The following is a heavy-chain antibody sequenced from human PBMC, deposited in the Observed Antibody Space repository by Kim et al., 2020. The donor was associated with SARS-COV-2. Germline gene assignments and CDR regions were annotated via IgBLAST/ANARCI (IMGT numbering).Heavy chain of an antibody. Sequence: SVKVSCKASGGTFSSYAISWVRQAPGQGHEWMGRIIPILGIANYAQKFQGRVTITADKSTSTAYMELSSLRSEDTAVYYCARENREVYHCSSTSCQGSWFDPWGQGTLVTVSS. V-gene: IGHV1-69*04. CDR2: IIPILGIA. D-gene: IGHD2-2*01. J-gene: IGHJ5*02. CDR3: ARENREVYHCSSTSCQGSWFDP. CDR1: GGTFSSYA.